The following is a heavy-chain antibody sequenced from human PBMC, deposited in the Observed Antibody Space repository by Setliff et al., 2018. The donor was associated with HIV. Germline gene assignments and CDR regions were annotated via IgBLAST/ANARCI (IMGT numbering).Heavy chain of an antibody. V-gene: IGHV4-4*07. D-gene: IGHD3-10*01. CDR1: GGSFSNYR. CDR3: ARDRHYSGLGSYGP. Sequence: ASETLSLTCTIFGGSFSNYRWGWIRQPAGRGLEWIGRIYRSGTTDYKPSLKSRVSMSLDTSRNQFSLKLTSVTAEDTAVYYCARDRHYSGLGSYGPWGPGILVTVSS. CDR2: IYRSGTT. J-gene: IGHJ5*02.